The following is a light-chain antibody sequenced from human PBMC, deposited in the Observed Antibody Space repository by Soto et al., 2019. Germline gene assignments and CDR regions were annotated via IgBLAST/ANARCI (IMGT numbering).Light chain of an antibody. Sequence: EIVLTQSPATLSLSPGERATLSCRASQSVSSHLTWYQQKTGQAPRLLIYDASNRATGIPARFRGSGSVTDFTLSMSSLDPEDLAVYYCQQRTNWRRTFGGATKLEIK. CDR1: QSVSSH. J-gene: IGKJ4*01. CDR2: DAS. V-gene: IGKV3-11*01. CDR3: QQRTNWRRT.